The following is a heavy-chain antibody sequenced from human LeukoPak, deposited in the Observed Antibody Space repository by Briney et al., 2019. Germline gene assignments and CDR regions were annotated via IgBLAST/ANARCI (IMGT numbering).Heavy chain of an antibody. V-gene: IGHV1-8*01. D-gene: IGHD6-13*01. Sequence: ASVMVSCKASGYTFTSYDINWVRQATGQGLEWMGWMNPNSGNTGYAQKFQGRVTMTRNTSISTAYMELSSLRSEDTAVYYCAMGVAAPDAFDIWGQGTMVTVSS. CDR2: MNPNSGNT. CDR1: GYTFTSYD. J-gene: IGHJ3*02. CDR3: AMGVAAPDAFDI.